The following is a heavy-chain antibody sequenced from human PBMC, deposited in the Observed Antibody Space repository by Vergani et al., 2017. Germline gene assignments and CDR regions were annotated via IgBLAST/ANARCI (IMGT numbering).Heavy chain of an antibody. J-gene: IGHJ6*03. V-gene: IGHV4-30-2*01. CDR1: GGSISSGGYS. Sequence: QVQLQESGSGLVKPSQTLSLTCAVSGGSISSGGYSWSWIRQPPGKGLEWIGYIYHSRSTYYNPSLKSRVTISVDRSKNQFSLKLSSVTAADTAVYYCARAVTGKNYDYMDVWGKGTTVTVSS. CDR2: IYHSRST. CDR3: ARAVTGKNYDYMDV. D-gene: IGHD1-20*01.